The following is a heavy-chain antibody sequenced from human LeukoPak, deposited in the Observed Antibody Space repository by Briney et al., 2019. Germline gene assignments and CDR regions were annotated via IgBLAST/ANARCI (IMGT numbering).Heavy chain of an antibody. Sequence: GGSLRLSCAASGFTLSNYWMHWVRQAPGSGLVWVSRISGDGSSTSYADSVKGRFTISRDNAKNTLYLQINSLRTEDTAVYYCARKYNWNFPFEFWGQGTLVTVSS. CDR2: ISGDGSST. V-gene: IGHV3-74*01. J-gene: IGHJ4*02. CDR3: ARKYNWNFPFEF. D-gene: IGHD1-7*01. CDR1: GFTLSNYW.